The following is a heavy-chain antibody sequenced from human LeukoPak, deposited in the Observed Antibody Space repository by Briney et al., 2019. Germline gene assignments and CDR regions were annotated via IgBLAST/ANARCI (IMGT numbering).Heavy chain of an antibody. J-gene: IGHJ4*02. V-gene: IGHV1-3*01. D-gene: IGHD4-17*01. Sequence: GASVKVSCKASGYDFTKYAVQWVRQAPGLRLEWMGWIDAGNGRTKYSQDFQGRVTISRDTSASIAYMELSSLRSDDTAVYYCARGLDYGDYGYWGQGTLVTVSS. CDR3: ARGLDYGDYGY. CDR2: IDAGNGRT. CDR1: GYDFTKYA.